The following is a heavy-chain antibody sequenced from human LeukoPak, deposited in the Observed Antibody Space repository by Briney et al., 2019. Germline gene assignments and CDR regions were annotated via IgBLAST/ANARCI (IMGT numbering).Heavy chain of an antibody. V-gene: IGHV3-66*01. D-gene: IGHD2-15*01. CDR1: GFTVSSNY. Sequence: PGGSLRLSCVASGFTVSSNYMSWVRQAPGKGLEWVSIIYSGGSTYYADSVKGRFTISRDNSKNTLYLQMNSLRPEDTGLYYCATEVAEGGPQDYWGQGTLVTVSS. J-gene: IGHJ4*02. CDR2: IYSGGST. CDR3: ATEVAEGGPQDY.